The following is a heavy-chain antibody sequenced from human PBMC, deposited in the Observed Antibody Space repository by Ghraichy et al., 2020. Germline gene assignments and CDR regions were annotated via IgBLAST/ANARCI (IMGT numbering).Heavy chain of an antibody. J-gene: IGHJ6*02. CDR2: IWYDGSNK. V-gene: IGHV3-33*01. CDR1: GFIFTNYG. D-gene: IGHD6-13*01. Sequence: SLRLSCAASGFIFTNYGIHWVRQAPGKGLEWVAVIWYDGSNKYYADSVKGRFTISRDNSKNTVYLQMNSLRVDDTAVYSCVRDTGAAAGRPPYSYYGVDFWGQGTTVAVS. CDR3: VRDTGAAAGRPPYSYYGVDF.